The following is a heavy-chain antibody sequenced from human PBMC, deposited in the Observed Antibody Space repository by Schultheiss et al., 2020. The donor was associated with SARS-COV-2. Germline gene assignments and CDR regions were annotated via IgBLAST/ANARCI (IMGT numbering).Heavy chain of an antibody. Sequence: GGSLRLSCAASGFTFTSYAMSWVRQAPGKGLEWVSGINWNGGSTGYADSVKGRFTISRDNAKNSLYLQMNSLRAEDMALYYCAKGTDYDILTGPSYWGQGTLVTVSS. D-gene: IGHD3-9*01. CDR3: AKGTDYDILTGPSY. CDR2: INWNGGST. V-gene: IGHV3-20*04. CDR1: GFTFTSYA. J-gene: IGHJ4*02.